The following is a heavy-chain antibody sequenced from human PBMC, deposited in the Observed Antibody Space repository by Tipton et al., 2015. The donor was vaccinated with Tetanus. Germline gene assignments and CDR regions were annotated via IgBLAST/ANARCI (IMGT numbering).Heavy chain of an antibody. J-gene: IGHJ4*02. D-gene: IGHD6-13*01. CDR3: ARGEEIAEYYFDY. CDR1: GGSLSTYF. V-gene: IGHV4-59*01. Sequence: TLSLTCSVSGGSLSTYFWTWIRQPPGKGLEWVGYISYTGSTNYNPSLKSRLSISLNTSHNQISLKLTSPAATDTAVYYCARGEEIAEYYFDYWGQGTLVTVSS. CDR2: ISYTGST.